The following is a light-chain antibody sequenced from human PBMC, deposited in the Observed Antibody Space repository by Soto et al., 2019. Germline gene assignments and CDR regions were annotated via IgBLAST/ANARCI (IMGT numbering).Light chain of an antibody. CDR3: SSYAGNNNLL. J-gene: IGLJ2*01. Sequence: QSALTQPPSASGSPGQLVTISCTGTSSDIGAYNYVSWYQQHPGKAPRLMIYEVNKRPSGVPDRFSGSKSGKTASLTVSGLQADDEADYYCSSYAGNNNLLFGGGTKLTVL. CDR2: EVN. V-gene: IGLV2-8*01. CDR1: SSDIGAYNY.